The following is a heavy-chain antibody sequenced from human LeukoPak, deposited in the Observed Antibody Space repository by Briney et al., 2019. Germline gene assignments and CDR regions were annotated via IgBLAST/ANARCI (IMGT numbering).Heavy chain of an antibody. CDR1: GDSISSSSYY. V-gene: IGHV4-39*07. D-gene: IGHD6-19*01. J-gene: IGHJ1*01. Sequence: SETLSLTCTVSGDSISSSSYYWGWIRQPPGKGLEWIGEINHSGSTNYNPSLKSRVTISVDTSKNQFSLKLSSVTAADTAVYYCATSVSRYSSGWQTYTKKDFQHWGQGTLVTVSS. CDR2: INHSGST. CDR3: ATSVSRYSSGWQTYTKKDFQH.